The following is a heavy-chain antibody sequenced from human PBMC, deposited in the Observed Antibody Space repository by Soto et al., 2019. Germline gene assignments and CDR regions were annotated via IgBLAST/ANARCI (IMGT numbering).Heavy chain of an antibody. CDR1: GFTYSGYW. CDR3: ARPYFYGSGSQARFDY. V-gene: IGHV3-7*01. Sequence: WGSLRLSCVASGFTYSGYWLSWVRQAAGKGLEWVANIKQDGSEKDYVDSVKGRFTISRDQAKNSLYLQTNSLRAEDTAMYYCARPYFYGSGSQARFDYWGQGTLVTVSS. D-gene: IGHD3-10*01. J-gene: IGHJ4*02. CDR2: IKQDGSEK.